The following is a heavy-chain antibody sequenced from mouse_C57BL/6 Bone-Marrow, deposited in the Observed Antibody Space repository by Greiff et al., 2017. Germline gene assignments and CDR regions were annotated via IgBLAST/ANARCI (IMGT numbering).Heavy chain of an antibody. Sequence: VQLQQSGAELVRPGASVKLSCKASGYTFTDYYINWVKQRPGQGLEWIARIYPGSGNTYYNETFKGKATLTAEKSSSTAYMQLSSLTADDSAVDYCASQDDWGQGTTLTVSA. V-gene: IGHV1-76*01. CDR3: ASQDD. J-gene: IGHJ2*01. CDR1: GYTFTDYY. CDR2: IYPGSGNT.